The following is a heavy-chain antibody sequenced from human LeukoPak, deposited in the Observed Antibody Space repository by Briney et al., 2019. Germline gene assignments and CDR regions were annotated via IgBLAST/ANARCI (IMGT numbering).Heavy chain of an antibody. J-gene: IGHJ4*02. D-gene: IGHD3-22*01. CDR1: GITLSNYG. Sequence: GGSLSLSCAVSGITLSNYGMSWVRQAPGKGLEWVAGISGRGGSTNYADSVKGRYTISRDNPKNTLYLQMNILRPEDTAVYFCATRGVVIRVILVGFHKEAYYFDSWGQGALVTVSS. V-gene: IGHV3-23*01. CDR2: ISGRGGST. CDR3: ATRGVVIRVILVGFHKEAYYFDS.